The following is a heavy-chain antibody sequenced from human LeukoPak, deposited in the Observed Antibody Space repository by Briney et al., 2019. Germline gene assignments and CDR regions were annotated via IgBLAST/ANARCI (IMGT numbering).Heavy chain of an antibody. Sequence: SVKVSCKASGGTFSSYAISWVRQAPGQGLEWTGGIIPIFGTANYAQKFQGRVTIIADESTSTAYMELSSLRSEDTAVYYCASARYPSSGWFFDYWGQGTLVTVSS. CDR1: GGTFSSYA. V-gene: IGHV1-69*13. J-gene: IGHJ4*02. CDR3: ASARYPSSGWFFDY. CDR2: IIPIFGTA. D-gene: IGHD6-19*01.